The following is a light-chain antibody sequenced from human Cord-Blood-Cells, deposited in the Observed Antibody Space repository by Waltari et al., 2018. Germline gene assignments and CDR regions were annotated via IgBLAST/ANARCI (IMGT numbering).Light chain of an antibody. CDR3: QQYNSYSIT. Sequence: DIQMTQSPSTLSASVGDRVTITCRASQGISSWLAWYQQKPGKAPKLLIYKASSLERGVPSRFSGSGSGTEFTLTISSLQPDDFATYYCQQYNSYSITFGQGTRLEIK. J-gene: IGKJ5*01. CDR2: KAS. CDR1: QGISSW. V-gene: IGKV1-5*03.